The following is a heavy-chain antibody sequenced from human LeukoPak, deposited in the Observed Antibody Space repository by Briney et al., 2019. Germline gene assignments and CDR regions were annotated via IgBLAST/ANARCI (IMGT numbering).Heavy chain of an antibody. CDR3: ARDIGGMATIQLFDC. D-gene: IGHD5-24*01. CDR2: ISSSSSYI. J-gene: IGHJ4*02. Sequence: PGGSLRLSCAASGFTFSSYGMHWVRQAPGKGLEWVSSISSSSSYIYYADSVKGRFTISRDNAKNSLHLQMNSLRAEDTAVYYCARDIGGMATIQLFDCWGQGTLVTVSS. CDR1: GFTFSSYG. V-gene: IGHV3-21*01.